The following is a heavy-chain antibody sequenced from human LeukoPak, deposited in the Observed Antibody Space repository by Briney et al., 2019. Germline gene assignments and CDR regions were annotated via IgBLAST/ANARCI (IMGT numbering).Heavy chain of an antibody. J-gene: IGHJ6*03. CDR1: GESFSGYY. V-gene: IGHV4-34*01. Sequence: SETLSLTCAVSGESFSGYYWSWIRQPPGKGLEWIGEINHSGSTNYNPSLKSRVTISVDTSKNQFSLKLSSVTAADTAVYYCARGLKGIAATGYYYYYYYMDVWGKGTTVTVSS. CDR2: INHSGST. D-gene: IGHD6-13*01. CDR3: ARGLKGIAATGYYYYYYYMDV.